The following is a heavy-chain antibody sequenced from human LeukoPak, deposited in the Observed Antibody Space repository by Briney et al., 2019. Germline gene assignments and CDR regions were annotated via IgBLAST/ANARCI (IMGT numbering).Heavy chain of an antibody. J-gene: IGHJ5*02. Sequence: SETLSLTCTVSGGSISSYYWSWIRQPAGKGLEWIGRIYTSGSTNYNPSLKSRVTMSVDTSKNQFSLKLSSVTAADTAVYYCAREVSSSWCVPENWFDPWGQGTLVTVSS. D-gene: IGHD6-13*01. CDR3: AREVSSSWCVPENWFDP. CDR1: GGSISSYY. V-gene: IGHV4-4*07. CDR2: IYTSGST.